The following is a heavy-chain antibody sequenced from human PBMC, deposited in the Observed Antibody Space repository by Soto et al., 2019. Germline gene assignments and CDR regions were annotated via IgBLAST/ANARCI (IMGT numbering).Heavy chain of an antibody. CDR1: GYSFTSYW. CDR3: ATMSSPHYYYYGMDV. V-gene: IGHV5-10-1*01. Sequence: PGESLKIFCKGSGYSFTSYWISWVRQMPGKGLEWMGRIDPSDSYTNYSPSFQGHVTISADKSISTAYLQWSSLKASDTAMYYCATMSSPHYYYYGMDVWGQGTTVTVSS. J-gene: IGHJ6*02. CDR2: IDPSDSYT. D-gene: IGHD6-13*01.